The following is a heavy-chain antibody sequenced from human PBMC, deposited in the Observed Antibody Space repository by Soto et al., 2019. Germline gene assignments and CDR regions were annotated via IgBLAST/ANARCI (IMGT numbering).Heavy chain of an antibody. J-gene: IGHJ6*02. Sequence: ASVKVSCKASGYTFTGYYMHWVRQAPGQGLEWMGWINPNSGGTNYAQKFQGWVTMTRDTSISTAYMELSRLKSDDTAVYYCARCQGVLEDSSPGYYCYGMDVWG. CDR1: GYTFTGYY. CDR3: ARCQGVLEDSSPGYYCYGMDV. D-gene: IGHD6-19*01. V-gene: IGHV1-2*04. CDR2: INPNSGGT.